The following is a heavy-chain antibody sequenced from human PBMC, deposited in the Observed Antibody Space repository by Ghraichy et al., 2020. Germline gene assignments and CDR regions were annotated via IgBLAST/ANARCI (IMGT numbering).Heavy chain of an antibody. V-gene: IGHV4-61*01. CDR2: IHYSGST. Sequence: SETLSLTCTVSGGSVRSAPYYWSWIRQSPGRGLEYIGYIHYSGSTDYNPSLKSRVTISVDTSKNQVSLKLFSVTAADTAVYYCARGPTVVTPDWYFDLWGPGTLVTVSS. CDR1: GGSVRSAPYY. D-gene: IGHD4-23*01. J-gene: IGHJ2*01. CDR3: ARGPTVVTPDWYFDL.